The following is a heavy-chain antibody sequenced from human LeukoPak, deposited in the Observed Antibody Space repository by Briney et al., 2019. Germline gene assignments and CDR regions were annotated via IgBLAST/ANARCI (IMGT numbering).Heavy chain of an antibody. D-gene: IGHD3-3*01. J-gene: IGHJ6*03. V-gene: IGHV1-69*05. CDR2: IILIFGTA. Sequence: GASVKVSCNTSAYAFTAFSIHWVRQAPGQGLEWMGGIILIFGTANYAQKFQGRVTITTDESTSTAYMELSSLRSEDTAVYYCARGGGRYYYYYYMDVWGKGTTVTVSS. CDR1: AYAFTAFS. CDR3: ARGGGRYYYYYYMDV.